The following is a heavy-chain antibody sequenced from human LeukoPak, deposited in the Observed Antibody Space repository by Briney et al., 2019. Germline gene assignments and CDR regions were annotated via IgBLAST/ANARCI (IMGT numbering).Heavy chain of an antibody. CDR1: GGSISSGDYY. CDR2: IYYSGST. V-gene: IGHV4-30-4*08. CDR3: ARVGGYCSGGSCYYNYYYMDV. D-gene: IGHD2-15*01. Sequence: KPSQTLSLTCTVSGGSISSGDYYWSWIRQPPGKGLEWIGYIYYSGSTYYNPSLKSRVTISVDTSKNQFSLKLGSVTAADTAVYYCARVGGYCSGGSCYYNYYYMDVWGKGTTVTVSS. J-gene: IGHJ6*03.